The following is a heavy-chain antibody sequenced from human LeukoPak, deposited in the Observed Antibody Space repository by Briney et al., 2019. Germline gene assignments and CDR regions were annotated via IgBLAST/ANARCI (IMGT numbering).Heavy chain of an antibody. D-gene: IGHD3-9*01. CDR3: AEDENKLRYFDWLRDYFDY. J-gene: IGHJ4*02. V-gene: IGHV3-23*01. CDR2: ISGSGGST. CDR1: GFTFDDYA. Sequence: PGGSLRLSCAASGFTFDDYAMHWVRQAPGKGLEWVSGISGSGGSTYYADSVKGRFTISRDNSKNTLYLQMNSLRAEDTAVYYCAEDENKLRYFDWLRDYFDYWGQGTLVTVSS.